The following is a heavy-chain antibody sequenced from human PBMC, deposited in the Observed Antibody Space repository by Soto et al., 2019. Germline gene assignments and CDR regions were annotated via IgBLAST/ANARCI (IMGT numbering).Heavy chain of an antibody. CDR1: GGSFSGYY. V-gene: IGHV4-34*01. D-gene: IGHD5-18*01. J-gene: IGHJ5*02. CDR3: ARDVDTAMVIWFDP. CDR2: INHSGST. Sequence: SETLSHTCAVYGGSFSGYYWSWIRQPPGKGLEWIGEINHSGSTNYNPSLKSRVTISVDTSKNQFSLKLSSVTAADTAVYYCARDVDTAMVIWFDPWGQGTLVTVSA.